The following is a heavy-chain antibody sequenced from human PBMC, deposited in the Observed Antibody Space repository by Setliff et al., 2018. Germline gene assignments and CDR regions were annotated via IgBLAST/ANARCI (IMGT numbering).Heavy chain of an antibody. V-gene: IGHV1-69*05. CDR2: IIPIFGTT. J-gene: IGHJ6*03. CDR1: RGNFSSYG. Sequence: SVKVSCKDSRGNFSSYGITWVRQAPGQGLEWMGGIIPIFGTTDYAHKFQGRVTITTDESTSTAYMEMSSLRSEDTAVYYCARERGDIVSTTSYDYYMDVWGKGTTVTVSS. D-gene: IGHD5-12*01. CDR3: ARERGDIVSTTSYDYYMDV.